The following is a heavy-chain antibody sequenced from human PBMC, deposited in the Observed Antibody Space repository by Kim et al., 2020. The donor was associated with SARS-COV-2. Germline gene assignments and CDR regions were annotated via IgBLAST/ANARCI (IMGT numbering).Heavy chain of an antibody. CDR1: GFTFSNAW. V-gene: IGHV3-15*01. J-gene: IGHJ4*02. D-gene: IGHD6-13*01. CDR3: TTSYSSSWRRVYYFDY. Sequence: GGSLRLSCAASGFTFSNAWISWVRQAPGKGLEWVGRIKSKTDGGTTDYAAPVKGRFTISRDDSKNTLYLQMNSLKTEDTAVYYCTTSYSSSWRRVYYFDYWGQGTLVTVSS. CDR2: IKSKTDGGTT.